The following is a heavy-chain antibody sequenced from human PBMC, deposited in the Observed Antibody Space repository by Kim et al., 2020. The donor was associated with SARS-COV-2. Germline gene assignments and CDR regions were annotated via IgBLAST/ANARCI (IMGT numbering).Heavy chain of an antibody. V-gene: IGHV1-18*01. CDR1: GYTFGNFG. CDR3: TRDPPAIAAAMFDF. CDR2: ISPYNGNT. J-gene: IGHJ4*02. Sequence: ASVKVSCKTSGYTFGNFGVTWVRQVPGQGLEWMGWISPYNGNTRDSGKLQGRLTMTTDTSTSTAYMELRGLTSDDTGIYYCTRDPPAIAAAMFDFWGQGTLVTVSS. D-gene: IGHD2-21*01.